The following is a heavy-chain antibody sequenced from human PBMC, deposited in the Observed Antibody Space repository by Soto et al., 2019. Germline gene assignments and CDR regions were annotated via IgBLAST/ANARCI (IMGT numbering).Heavy chain of an antibody. Sequence: SETLSLTCTVSNGSMRNVYWSWIRQPPGKRLEWIGFIFHGGNAKYNPSLKSRVTISIDTSKSQFSLSLDSVTAADTAVYFCARAHAPTLPFDYWGLGTLVTVSS. V-gene: IGHV4-59*01. CDR2: IFHGGNA. CDR3: ARAHAPTLPFDY. J-gene: IGHJ4*01. D-gene: IGHD2-15*01. CDR1: NGSMRNVY.